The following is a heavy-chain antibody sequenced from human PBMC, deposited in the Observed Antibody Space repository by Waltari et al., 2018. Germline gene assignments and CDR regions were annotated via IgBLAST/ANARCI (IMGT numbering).Heavy chain of an antibody. J-gene: IGHJ4*02. CDR3: ARELGQMGQGEGNY. CDR2: INAGKGNT. V-gene: IGHV1-3*01. D-gene: IGHD3-10*01. CDR1: GYTFTSYA. Sequence: QVQLVQSGAEVKKPGASVKVSCKASGYTFTSYAMHWVRQAPGQRLEWMGWINAGKGNTKYSQKFQGRVTITRDTAASTAYMELSSLRSEDTAVYYCARELGQMGQGEGNYWGQGTLVTVSS.